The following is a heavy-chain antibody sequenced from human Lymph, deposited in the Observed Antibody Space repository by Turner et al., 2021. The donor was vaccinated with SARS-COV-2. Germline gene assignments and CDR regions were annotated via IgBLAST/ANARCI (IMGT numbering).Heavy chain of an antibody. CDR2: INPNSGGT. D-gene: IGHD3-10*01. CDR1: GLPFTGYY. V-gene: IGHV1-2*02. CDR3: ARSRDLQSMVRGVDPFDY. J-gene: IGHJ4*02. Sequence: QPVPVGAGGEEAGASGKVLWQGSGLPFTGYYMDWVRQAPGQGLEWMGWINPNSGGTNYAQKFQGRVTMTRDTSISTAYMELSRLRSDDTAVYYCARSRDLQSMVRGVDPFDYWGQGTLVTVSS.